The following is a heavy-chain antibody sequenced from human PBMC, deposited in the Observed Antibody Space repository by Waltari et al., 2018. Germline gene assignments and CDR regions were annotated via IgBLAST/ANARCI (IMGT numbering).Heavy chain of an antibody. CDR3: ARDHTAARINIAYYFDY. D-gene: IGHD6-6*01. Sequence: QLQLQESGPGLVKPSETLSLTCTVSGGSISSSSYYWGWIRQPPGKGLEWIGSIYYSGSTYYNPSLKSRVTISVDTSKNQFSLKLSSVTAADTAVYYCARDHTAARINIAYYFDYWDQGTLVTVSS. J-gene: IGHJ4*02. CDR1: GGSISSSSYY. CDR2: IYYSGST. V-gene: IGHV4-39*07.